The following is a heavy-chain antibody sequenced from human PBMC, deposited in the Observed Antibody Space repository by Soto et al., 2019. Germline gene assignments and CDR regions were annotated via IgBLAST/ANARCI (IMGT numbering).Heavy chain of an antibody. CDR1: GYSFTTYY. V-gene: IGHV1-46*01. J-gene: IGHJ6*01. Sequence: QVQLVQSGAEVKKPGASVKLSCKASGYSFTTYYIHWVRQAPGQGLEWMGIIDPSAGSTTYTQKFRGRVTMTRDTSTSTVYMEVTSLRSEDTAVYYCARPQPSGMSNYYFKYGMDVW. CDR2: IDPSAGST. CDR3: ARPQPSGMSNYYFKYGMDV. D-gene: IGHD3-3*01.